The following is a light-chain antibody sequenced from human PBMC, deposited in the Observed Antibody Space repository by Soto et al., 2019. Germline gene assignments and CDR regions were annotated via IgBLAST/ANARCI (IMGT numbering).Light chain of an antibody. CDR1: SSNIGSNT. J-gene: IGLJ2*01. V-gene: IGLV1-44*01. Sequence: QSVLTQPPSASGTPGQRVTISCSGSSSNIGSNTVNWYQQLPGTAPKLLMYSNNQRPSGVPDRISGSKSGTSASLAISGLQSEDEADYYCAAWDDSLNGPVFGGGTKVTVL. CDR3: AAWDDSLNGPV. CDR2: SNN.